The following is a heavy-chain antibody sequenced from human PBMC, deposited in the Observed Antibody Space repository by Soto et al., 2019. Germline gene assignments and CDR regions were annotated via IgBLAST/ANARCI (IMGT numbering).Heavy chain of an antibody. CDR3: ASQLSYGY. CDR2: MNSDGSTI. J-gene: IGHJ4*02. V-gene: IGHV3-74*01. CDR1: GFTLRTSW. D-gene: IGHD1-1*01. Sequence: PGGSLRLSCAASGFTLRTSWMHWVRQAPGQGLVWVARMNSDGSTISYADSVKGRFTISRDNAKNTLFLQMNSLRVEDTALYYCASQLSYGYWGQGTLVTVSS.